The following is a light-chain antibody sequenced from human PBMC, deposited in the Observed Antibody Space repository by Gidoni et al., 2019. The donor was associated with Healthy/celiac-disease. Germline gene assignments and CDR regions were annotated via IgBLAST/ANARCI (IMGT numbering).Light chain of an antibody. J-gene: IGLJ2*01. CDR3: QAWDSSTVI. CDR2: QDS. V-gene: IGLV3-1*01. Sequence: SYELTQPPSVSVSPGQTASITCSGDKLGDKYACWYQQKPAQSPERVSYQDSKRPSGMPERFSGSNSGNTATLTISGTQAMDEADYYCQAWDSSTVIFGGGTKLTVL. CDR1: KLGDKY.